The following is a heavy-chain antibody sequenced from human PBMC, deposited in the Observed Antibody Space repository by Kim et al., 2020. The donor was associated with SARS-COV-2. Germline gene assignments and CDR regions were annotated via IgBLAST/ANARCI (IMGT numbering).Heavy chain of an antibody. Sequence: SETLSLTCTVSGGSISSSSYYWGWIRQPPGKGLEWIGSIYYSGSTYYNPSLKGRVTISVDTSKNQFSLKLSSVTAADTAVYYCARHLGYNGSGSYRIWYFDLWGRGTLVTVSS. D-gene: IGHD3-10*01. CDR2: IYYSGST. V-gene: IGHV4-39*01. J-gene: IGHJ2*01. CDR1: GGSISSSSYY. CDR3: ARHLGYNGSGSYRIWYFDL.